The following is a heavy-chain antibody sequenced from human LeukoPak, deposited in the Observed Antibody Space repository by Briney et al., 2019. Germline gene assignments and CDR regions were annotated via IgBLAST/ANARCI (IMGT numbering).Heavy chain of an antibody. CDR2: IYYSGST. CDR1: GGSISSGGYY. CDR3: ARGTVATILDY. D-gene: IGHD5-12*01. Sequence: SETLSLTCTVSGGSISSGGYYWSWIRQHPGKGLEWIGYIYYSGSTYYNPSLKSRVTISVDTSKNQFSLKLSSVTAADTAVYYCARGTVATILDYWGQGTLVTVSS. V-gene: IGHV4-31*03. J-gene: IGHJ4*02.